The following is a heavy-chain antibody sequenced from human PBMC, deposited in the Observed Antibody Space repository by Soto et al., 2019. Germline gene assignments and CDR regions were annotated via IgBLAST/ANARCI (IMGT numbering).Heavy chain of an antibody. D-gene: IGHD1-26*01. Sequence: GGSLRLSCAASGFTFCSYTMNWVRQAPGRGLEWVSSILSSSCTLYYADSVKGRFTISRDNSKNTMYLQMNSLSVEDTAVYYCARDDESGSDCDLGYWGQGALVTVSS. CDR2: ILSSSCTL. CDR3: ARDDESGSDCDLGY. CDR1: GFTFCSYT. V-gene: IGHV3-48*01. J-gene: IGHJ4*02.